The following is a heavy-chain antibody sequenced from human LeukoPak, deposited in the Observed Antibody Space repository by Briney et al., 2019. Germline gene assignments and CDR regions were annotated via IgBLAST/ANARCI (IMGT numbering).Heavy chain of an antibody. V-gene: IGHV3-30*04. CDR3: ARESCTTSCYGFDY. Sequence: PGRSLRLSCAASGFTFSSYAMHWVRQAPGKGLEWVAVISFDGSNKYYGDSVKGRFTISRDNSKNTLYLQMNSLRVEDTAVYYCARESCTTSCYGFDYWGQGTLVTVSS. D-gene: IGHD2-2*01. J-gene: IGHJ4*02. CDR2: ISFDGSNK. CDR1: GFTFSSYA.